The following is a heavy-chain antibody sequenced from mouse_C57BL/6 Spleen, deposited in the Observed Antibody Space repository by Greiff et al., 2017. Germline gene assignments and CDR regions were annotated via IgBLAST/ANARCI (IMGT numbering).Heavy chain of an antibody. Sequence: EVQLVESGGGLVKPGGSLKLSCAASGFTFSDYGMHWVRQAPEKGLEWVAYISSGSSTIYYADTVKGRFTISRDNAKNTLFLQMTSLRSEDTAMYYCARDDDYWGQGNSVTVSS. CDR3: ARDDDY. V-gene: IGHV5-17*01. CDR1: GFTFSDYG. J-gene: IGHJ4*01. CDR2: ISSGSSTI.